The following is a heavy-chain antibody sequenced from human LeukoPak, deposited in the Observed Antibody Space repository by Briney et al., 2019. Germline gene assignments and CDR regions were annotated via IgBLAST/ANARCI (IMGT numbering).Heavy chain of an antibody. CDR1: GGTFSSYA. CDR3: ARGGLELWWFDP. V-gene: IGHV1-18*01. Sequence: ASVKVSCKASGGTFSSYAISWVRQAPGQGLEWMGWISAYNGNTNYAQKLQGRVTMTTDTSTSTAYMELRSLRSDDTAVYYCARGGLELWWFDPWGQGTLVTVSS. J-gene: IGHJ5*02. D-gene: IGHD1-7*01. CDR2: ISAYNGNT.